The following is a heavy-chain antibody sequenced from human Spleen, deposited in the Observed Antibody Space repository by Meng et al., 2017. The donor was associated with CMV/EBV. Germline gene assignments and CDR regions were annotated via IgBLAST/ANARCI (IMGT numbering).Heavy chain of an antibody. CDR2: MNPNSGNT. J-gene: IGHJ3*02. Sequence: ASVKVSCKASGGTFSSYAISWVRQAPGQGLEWMGWMNPNSGNTGYAQKFQGRVTMTRNTSISTAYMELSALRSEDTAVYYCAIRTVRRVAFDIWGQGTRVTVSS. CDR1: GGTFSSYA. V-gene: IGHV1-8*02. D-gene: IGHD4-17*01. CDR3: AIRTVRRVAFDI.